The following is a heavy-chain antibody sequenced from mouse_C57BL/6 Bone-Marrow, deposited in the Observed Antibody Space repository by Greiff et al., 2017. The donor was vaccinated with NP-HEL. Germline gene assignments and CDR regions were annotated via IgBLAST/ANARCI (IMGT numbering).Heavy chain of an antibody. Sequence: QLQQSGAELVKPGASVKMSCKASGYTFTSYWITWVKQRPGQGLEWIGDIYPGSGSTNYNEKFKSKATLTVDTSSSTAYMQLSSLTSEDSAVYYCARAFYYDYDGVDYWGQGTTLTVSS. D-gene: IGHD2-4*01. CDR3: ARAFYYDYDGVDY. J-gene: IGHJ2*01. V-gene: IGHV1-55*01. CDR2: IYPGSGST. CDR1: GYTFTSYW.